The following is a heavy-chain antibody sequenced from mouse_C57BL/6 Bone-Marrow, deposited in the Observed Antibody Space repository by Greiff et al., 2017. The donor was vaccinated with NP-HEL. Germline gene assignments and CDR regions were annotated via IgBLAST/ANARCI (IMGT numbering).Heavy chain of an antibody. V-gene: IGHV1-75*01. CDR3: ARSDGYSSAWFAY. Sequence: VQLQQSGPELVKPGASVKISCKASGYTFTDYYINWVKQRPGQGLEWIGWIFPGSGSTYYNEKFKGKATLTVDKSSSTAYMLLSSLTSEDSAVYFCARSDGYSSAWFAYWGQGTLVTVSA. J-gene: IGHJ3*01. D-gene: IGHD2-3*01. CDR1: GYTFTDYY. CDR2: IFPGSGST.